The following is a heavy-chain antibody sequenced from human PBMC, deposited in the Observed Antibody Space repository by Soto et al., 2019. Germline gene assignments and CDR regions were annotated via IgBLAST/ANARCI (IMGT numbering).Heavy chain of an antibody. Sequence: PSETLSLTCTVSGGSISSGGYYWSWIRQHPGKGLEWIGYIYYSGTTYFNPSLKSRVTISVDTSKNQFSLKLSSVTAADTAVYYCARMPNYGSGKYYWDHWGQGTLVTVSS. V-gene: IGHV4-31*03. J-gene: IGHJ4*02. D-gene: IGHD3-10*01. CDR3: ARMPNYGSGKYYWDH. CDR2: IYYSGTT. CDR1: GGSISSGGYY.